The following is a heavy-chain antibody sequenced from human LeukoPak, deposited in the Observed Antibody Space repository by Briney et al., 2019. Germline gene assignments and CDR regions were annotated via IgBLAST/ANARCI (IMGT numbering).Heavy chain of an antibody. D-gene: IGHD1-26*01. V-gene: IGHV1-8*03. CDR1: GYTFTSYD. J-gene: IGHJ6*03. Sequence: ASVKVSCKASGYTFTSYDINWVRQATGQGLEWMGWMNPNSGNTGYAQKFQGRVTITRNTSISTAYMELSSLRSEDTAVYYCARDRATTPLYYYMDVWGKGTTVTISS. CDR3: ARDRATTPLYYYMDV. CDR2: MNPNSGNT.